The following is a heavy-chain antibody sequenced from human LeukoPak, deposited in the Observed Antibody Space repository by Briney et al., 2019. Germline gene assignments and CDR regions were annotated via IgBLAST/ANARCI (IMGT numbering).Heavy chain of an antibody. V-gene: IGHV6-1*01. CDR3: ARDVSPTPGEAFDI. CDR2: TYYRSKWHN. CDR1: GDSVSGNGAA. D-gene: IGHD5/OR15-5a*01. J-gene: IGHJ3*02. Sequence: SQTLSLTCAISGDSVSGNGAAWNWIRQSPSRGLEWLGRTYYRSKWHNDYAVSMKTRITINPDTSKNQFSLQLNSVTPEDTAVYYCARDVSPTPGEAFDIWGQGTMVTVSS.